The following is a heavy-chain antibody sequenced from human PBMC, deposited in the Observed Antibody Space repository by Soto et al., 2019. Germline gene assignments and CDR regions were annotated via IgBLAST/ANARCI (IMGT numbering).Heavy chain of an antibody. Sequence: PGESLKISCKGSGYSFTSYWIGWVRQMPGKGLEWMGIIYPGDSNTRYSPSLQGQVTISVDKSISTAYLQRSSLKATDTAMYYCARHAYGMDVWGQGTTVTVSS. CDR3: ARHAYGMDV. CDR2: IYPGDSNT. V-gene: IGHV5-51*01. J-gene: IGHJ6*02. CDR1: GYSFTSYW.